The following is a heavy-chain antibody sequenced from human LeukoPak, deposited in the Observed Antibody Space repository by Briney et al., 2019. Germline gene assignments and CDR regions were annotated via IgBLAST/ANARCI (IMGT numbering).Heavy chain of an antibody. V-gene: IGHV1-8*01. CDR3: ASLQSSYDSSGYYADDAFDI. CDR2: VNPNSGNT. J-gene: IGHJ3*02. Sequence: GASVKVSCRASGYSFTSYDMNWVRQATGQGLEWMGWVNPNSGNTGYAQKFQGRVTMTRDTSISTAYMELSRLRSDDTAVYYCASLQSSYDSSGYYADDAFDIWGQGTMVTVSS. D-gene: IGHD3-22*01. CDR1: GYSFTSYD.